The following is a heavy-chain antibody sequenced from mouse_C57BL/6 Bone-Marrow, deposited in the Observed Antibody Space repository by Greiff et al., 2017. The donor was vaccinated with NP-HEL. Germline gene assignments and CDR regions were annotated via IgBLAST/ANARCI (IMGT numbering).Heavy chain of an antibody. V-gene: IGHV1-63*01. J-gene: IGHJ2*01. CDR2: IYPGGGYT. D-gene: IGHD2-3*01. CDR1: GYTFTNYW. Sequence: QVQLQQSGAELVRPGTSVKMSCKASGYTFTNYWIGWAKQRPGHGLEWIGDIYPGGGYTNYNEKFKGKATLTADKSSSTAYMQFSSLTSEDSALYYCARWGYYCFDYWGQGTTLTVSS. CDR3: ARWGYYCFDY.